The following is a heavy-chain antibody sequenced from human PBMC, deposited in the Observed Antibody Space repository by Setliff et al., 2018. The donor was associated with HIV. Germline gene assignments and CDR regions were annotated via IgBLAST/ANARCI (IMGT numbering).Heavy chain of an antibody. Sequence: SETLSLTCVVSGGSISSTTSYWGWIRQPPGKGLEYIGSFYYSGSTYYNPSLKSRVTISVDTSKNQISLKLSSVTAADTAVYYCARITGDSGHPRFFDYWGQGTLGTVSS. CDR3: ARITGDSGHPRFFDY. CDR2: FYYSGST. D-gene: IGHD1-26*01. V-gene: IGHV4-39*01. J-gene: IGHJ4*02. CDR1: GGSISSTTSY.